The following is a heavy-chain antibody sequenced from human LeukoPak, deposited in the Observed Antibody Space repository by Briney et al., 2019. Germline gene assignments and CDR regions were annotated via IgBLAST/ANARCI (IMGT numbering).Heavy chain of an antibody. V-gene: IGHV1-8*01. J-gene: IGHJ4*02. Sequence: ASVKVSCKASGYTFTSFDINWVRRATGQGLEWMGWMNPNSGNTGYAQKFQGRVTMTRNTSISTAYMELSSLRSEDTAVYYCARARYGDYAFDYWGQGTLVTVSS. CDR3: ARARYGDYAFDY. D-gene: IGHD4-17*01. CDR2: MNPNSGNT. CDR1: GYTFTSFD.